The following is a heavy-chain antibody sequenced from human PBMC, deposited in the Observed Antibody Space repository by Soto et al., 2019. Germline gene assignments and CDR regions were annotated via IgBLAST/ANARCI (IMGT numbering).Heavy chain of an antibody. J-gene: IGHJ2*01. CDR1: RFTFSSYG. CDR3: AKVSNNGGVLIRYFDL. D-gene: IGHD3-3*01. CDR2: ITGNGGNT. V-gene: IGHV3-23*01. Sequence: GGSLRLSCAASRFTFSSYGMHWVRRAPGKGLEWVSGITGNGGNTYYADSVKGRFTISRDNSEDTLSLLMNSLTVEDTAAYYCAKVSNNGGVLIRYFDLWGRGTLVTVS.